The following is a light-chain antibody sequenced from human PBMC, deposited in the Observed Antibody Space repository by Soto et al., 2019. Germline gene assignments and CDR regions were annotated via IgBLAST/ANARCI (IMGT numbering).Light chain of an antibody. CDR3: LQHNSYTLT. J-gene: IGKJ5*01. V-gene: IGKV1-27*01. CDR2: EAS. Sequence: DIHMTQSPSSLSASVGYRFPITCRASQGIRHYLAWYQQKPGKVPKLLIYEASNLQSGVPSRLRGGGYGTEFTITISSMKTEDVETYYCLQHNSYTLTFGQGTRLEIK. CDR1: QGIRHY.